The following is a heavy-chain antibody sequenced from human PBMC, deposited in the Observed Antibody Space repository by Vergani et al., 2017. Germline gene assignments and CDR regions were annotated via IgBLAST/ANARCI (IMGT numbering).Heavy chain of an antibody. D-gene: IGHD4-17*01. J-gene: IGHJ4*02. CDR2: SNPSGGST. CDR1: GYTFTSYY. V-gene: IGHV1-46*01. CDR3: ARMTYGDYQYFDY. Sequence: QVQLVQSGAEVKKPGASVKVSCKASGYTFTSYYMHWVRQAPGQGLEWRGISNPSGGSTSYAQKLQGRVTMTSDTSTSTVYMELSSLRSEDTAVYYCARMTYGDYQYFDYWGQGTLVTVSS.